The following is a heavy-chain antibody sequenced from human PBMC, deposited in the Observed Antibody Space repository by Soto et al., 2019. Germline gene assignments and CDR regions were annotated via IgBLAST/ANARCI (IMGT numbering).Heavy chain of an antibody. V-gene: IGHV1-18*01. J-gene: IGHJ4*02. D-gene: IGHD3-3*01. CDR1: GYTFTSYG. CDR2: ISAYNGNT. Sequence: GASVKVSCKASGYTFTSYGISWVRQAPGQGLEWMGWISAYNGNTNYAQKLQGRVTMTTDTSTSTAYMELRSLRSDDTAVYYCARVTGDFWSGYYDQTTDYFEYWGQGTLVTDSS. CDR3: ARVTGDFWSGYYDQTTDYFEY.